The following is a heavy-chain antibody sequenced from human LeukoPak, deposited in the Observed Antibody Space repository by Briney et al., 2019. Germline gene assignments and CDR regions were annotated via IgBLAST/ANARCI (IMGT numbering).Heavy chain of an antibody. CDR1: GFTFSSYS. J-gene: IGHJ3*02. V-gene: IGHV3-21*01. D-gene: IGHD6-19*01. Sequence: PGGSLRLSCAASGFTFSSYSMNWVRQAPGKGLEWVSSISSSSTYIYHADSVRGRFTISRDNAKNSLYLQMNSLRAEDTAVYYCARDPHRSGWFDAFGIWGQGTMVTVSS. CDR3: ARDPHRSGWFDAFGI. CDR2: ISSSSTYI.